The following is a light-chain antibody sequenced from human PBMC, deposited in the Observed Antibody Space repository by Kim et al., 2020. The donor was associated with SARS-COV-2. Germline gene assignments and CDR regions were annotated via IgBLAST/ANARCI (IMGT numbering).Light chain of an antibody. CDR3: NSRDSSGNV. Sequence: VALGQTVRITCQGDSLRSYYASWYQQKPGQAPVLVIYGKNNRPSGIPDRFSGSSSGNTASLTITGAQAEDEADYYCNSRDSSGNVFGTGTKVTVL. CDR1: SLRSYY. V-gene: IGLV3-19*01. CDR2: GKN. J-gene: IGLJ1*01.